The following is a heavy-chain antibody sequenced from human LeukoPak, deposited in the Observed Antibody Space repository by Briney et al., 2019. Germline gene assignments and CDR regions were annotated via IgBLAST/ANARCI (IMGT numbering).Heavy chain of an antibody. Sequence: PSETLSLTCTVSGGSISSYYWSWIRQPPGKGLEWIGYIYYSGSTNYNPSLKSRVTISVDTSKNQFSLQLNSVTPEDTAVYYCARGGDGYNYFHYWGQGTLVTVSS. CDR2: IYYSGST. CDR3: ARGGDGYNYFHY. D-gene: IGHD5-24*01. J-gene: IGHJ4*02. V-gene: IGHV4-59*12. CDR1: GGSISSYY.